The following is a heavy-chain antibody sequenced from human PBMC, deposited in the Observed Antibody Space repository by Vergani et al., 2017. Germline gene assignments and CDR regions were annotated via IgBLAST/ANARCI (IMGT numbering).Heavy chain of an antibody. CDR2: IYYSGST. Sequence: QVQLQESGPGLVKSSETLSLTCTVSGGSISSYYWSWIRQPPGKGLEWIGYIYYSGSTNYNPSLKSRVTISVDTSKNQFSLKLSSVTAADTAVYYCARESNYASPQTDAFDIWSQGTMVTVSS. D-gene: IGHD4-11*01. CDR3: ARESNYASPQTDAFDI. CDR1: GGSISSYY. V-gene: IGHV4-59*01. J-gene: IGHJ3*02.